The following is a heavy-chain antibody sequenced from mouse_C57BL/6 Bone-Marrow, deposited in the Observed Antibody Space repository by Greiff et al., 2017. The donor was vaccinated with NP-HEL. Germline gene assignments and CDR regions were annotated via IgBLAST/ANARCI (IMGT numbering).Heavy chain of an antibody. Sequence: QVQLQQSGPELVKPGASVKISCKASGYAFSSSWMNWVKQRPGKGLEWIGRIYPGDGDTNYNGKFKGKATLTADKSSSTAYMQLSSLTSEDSAVYSCARDGEYDYPLYAMDYWGQGTSVTVSS. J-gene: IGHJ4*01. V-gene: IGHV1-82*01. CDR2: IYPGDGDT. CDR1: GYAFSSSW. CDR3: ARDGEYDYPLYAMDY. D-gene: IGHD2-4*01.